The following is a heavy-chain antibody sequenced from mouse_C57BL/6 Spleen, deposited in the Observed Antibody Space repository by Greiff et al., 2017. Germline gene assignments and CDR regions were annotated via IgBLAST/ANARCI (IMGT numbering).Heavy chain of an antibody. CDR1: GFTFSSYA. CDR3: AREYGNFDY. CDR2: ISDGGSYT. D-gene: IGHD2-1*01. Sequence: EVKLMESGGGLVKPGGSLNLSCAASGFTFSSYAMSWVSQTPEKRLEWVATISDGGSYTYYPDNVKGRFTISRDNAKNNLYLQMSHLKSEDTAMYYCAREYGNFDYWSQGTTRTV. J-gene: IGHJ2*01. V-gene: IGHV5-4*01.